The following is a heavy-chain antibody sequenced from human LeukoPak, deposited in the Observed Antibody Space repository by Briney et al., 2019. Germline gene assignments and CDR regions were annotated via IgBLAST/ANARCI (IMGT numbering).Heavy chain of an antibody. CDR1: GGTFSSYA. J-gene: IGHJ4*02. Sequence: GASVKVSCKASGGTFSSYAISWVRQAPGQGLEWMGGIIPIFGTANYAQKFQGRVTITADVSTSTAYMELSSLRSEDTAVYYCARYYYDSSGYYYFDYWGQGTLVTVSS. V-gene: IGHV1-69*13. CDR3: ARYYYDSSGYYYFDY. CDR2: IIPIFGTA. D-gene: IGHD3-22*01.